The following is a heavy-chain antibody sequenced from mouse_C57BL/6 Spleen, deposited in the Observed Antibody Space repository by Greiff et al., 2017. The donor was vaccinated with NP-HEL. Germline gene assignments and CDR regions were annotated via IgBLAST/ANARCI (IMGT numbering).Heavy chain of an antibody. V-gene: IGHV5-17*01. J-gene: IGHJ2*01. D-gene: IGHD1-1*01. CDR2: ISSGSSTI. CDR3: ARSLYGSSLDY. CDR1: GFTFSDYG. Sequence: EVKLVESGGGLVKPGGSLKLSCAASGFTFSDYGMHWVRQAPEKGLEWVAYISSGSSTIYYADTVKGRFTISRDNAKNTLFLQMTSLRSEDTAMYYCARSLYGSSLDYWGQGTTLTVSS.